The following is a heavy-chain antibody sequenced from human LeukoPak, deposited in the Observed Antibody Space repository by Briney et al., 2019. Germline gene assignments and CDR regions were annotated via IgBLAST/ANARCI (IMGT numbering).Heavy chain of an antibody. CDR1: GVTSKKFA. D-gene: IGHD3-10*01. J-gene: IGHJ4*02. CDR3: ARAISQFVIGGAAY. CDR2: SDGSGRLT. V-gene: IGHV3-23*01. Sequence: GGSLRLSCAASGVTSKKFAMSWVRQAPGRWLEWVSSSDGSGRLTYYDDSVKGRFTISRDNSEDTLYIEMDSLRAEDSAVYYCARAISQFVIGGAAYWGQGTQVTVSS.